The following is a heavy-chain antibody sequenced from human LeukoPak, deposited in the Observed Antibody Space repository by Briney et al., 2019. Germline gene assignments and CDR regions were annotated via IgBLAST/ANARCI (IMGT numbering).Heavy chain of an antibody. CDR1: GTPIDVGY. CDR2: IYYSGAT. J-gene: IGHJ5*02. V-gene: IGHV4-59*08. D-gene: IGHD6-19*01. Sequence: PSETLSLTSAVSGTPIDVGYWSWFRQPPGKGPQWIGEIYYSGATKYNPALTSRVTISIQVMKSTLSLTMTSVTAADTAVYFCAKESGGWPVSWGQGTLVTVSS. CDR3: AKESGGWPVS.